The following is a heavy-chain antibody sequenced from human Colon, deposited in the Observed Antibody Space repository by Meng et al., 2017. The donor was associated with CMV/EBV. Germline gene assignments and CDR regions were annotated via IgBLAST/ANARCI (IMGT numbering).Heavy chain of an antibody. CDR1: GFIFSSYA. D-gene: IGHD6-13*01. Sequence: GGSLRLSCAVSGFIFSSYAMTWVRQAPGKGLEWVSAISGSGGSTYYADSVKGRFTISRDNSKNTLYLQMNSLRAEDTAVYYCAKGGVYSSTWGDYWGQGTLVTVSS. V-gene: IGHV3-23*01. CDR3: AKGGVYSSTWGDY. J-gene: IGHJ4*02. CDR2: ISGSGGST.